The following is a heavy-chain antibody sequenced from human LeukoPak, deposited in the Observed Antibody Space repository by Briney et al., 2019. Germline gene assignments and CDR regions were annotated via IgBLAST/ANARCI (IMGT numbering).Heavy chain of an antibody. CDR1: GFTVSSNY. Sequence: GGSLRLSCAASGFTVSSNYMSWVRQAPGKGLEWVANIKQDGSEKYYVDSVKGRFTISRDNAKNSLYLQMNSLRAEDTAVYYCARDRYYDSSGYYPPDYWGQGTLVTVSS. CDR2: IKQDGSEK. J-gene: IGHJ4*02. D-gene: IGHD3-22*01. CDR3: ARDRYYDSSGYYPPDY. V-gene: IGHV3-7*01.